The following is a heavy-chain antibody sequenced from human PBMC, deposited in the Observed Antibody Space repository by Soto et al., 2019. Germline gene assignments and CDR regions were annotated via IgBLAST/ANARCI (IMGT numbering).Heavy chain of an antibody. CDR1: GGSISSYY. V-gene: IGHV4-59*01. CDR2: TYYSVST. Sequence: QVQLQQSGPGLVKPSETLSLTCTVPGGSISSYYWSWIRQPPGKGLECIGYTYYSVSTNYNPSLKSRVTISVDTSKNQFSLTLSSVTAADTAVYYCARNGVGDGDLFDYWGQGTLVTVS. D-gene: IGHD2-21*02. J-gene: IGHJ4*02. CDR3: ARNGVGDGDLFDY.